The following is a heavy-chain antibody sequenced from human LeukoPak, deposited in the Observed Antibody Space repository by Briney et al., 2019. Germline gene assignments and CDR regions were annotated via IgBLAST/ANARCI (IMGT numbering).Heavy chain of an antibody. J-gene: IGHJ4*02. Sequence: GESLKISCKGSGYSFTGYWIGWVRQMPGKGLEWMGIIYPGDSDTRYSPSFQGQVTISADKSISTAYLQWSSLKASDTAMYYCARLGSVWYNYGYFDYWGQGTLVTVSS. CDR1: GYSFTGYW. V-gene: IGHV5-51*01. CDR2: IYPGDSDT. CDR3: ARLGSVWYNYGYFDY. D-gene: IGHD5-18*01.